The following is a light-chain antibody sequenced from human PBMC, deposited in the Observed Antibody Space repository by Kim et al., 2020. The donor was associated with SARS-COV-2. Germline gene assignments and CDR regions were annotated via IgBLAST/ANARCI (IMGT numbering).Light chain of an antibody. J-gene: IGKJ2*01. CDR3: QQYYNSSPYT. Sequence: DIQMTHSPSTLSASVGDRVTITCRATQSISGWLAWYQQKPGKAPKVLIYDASTLESGVPSRFSGSGSGTEFTLTISSLQPDDFATYYCQQYYNSSPYTFGQGTKLEI. V-gene: IGKV1-5*01. CDR1: QSISGW. CDR2: DAS.